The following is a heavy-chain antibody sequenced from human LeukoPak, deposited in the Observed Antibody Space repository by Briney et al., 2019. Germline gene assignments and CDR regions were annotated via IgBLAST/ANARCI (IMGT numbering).Heavy chain of an antibody. J-gene: IGHJ4*02. D-gene: IGHD5-24*01. Sequence: SVTVSFKASGATFSSYAISWVRQAPGQGLEWMGGIIPIFGTANYAQKFQGRVTITTDESTSTAYMELSSLRSEDTAVYYCAVRRDGYGSKDYWGQGTLVTVSS. CDR3: AVRRDGYGSKDY. CDR2: IIPIFGTA. CDR1: GATFSSYA. V-gene: IGHV1-69*05.